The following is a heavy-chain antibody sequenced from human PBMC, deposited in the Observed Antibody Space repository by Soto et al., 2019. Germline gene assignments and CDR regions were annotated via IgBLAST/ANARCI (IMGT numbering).Heavy chain of an antibody. V-gene: IGHV3-49*03. Sequence: PGGSLRLSCTASGFTFGDYAMSWFRQAPGKGLEWVGFIRSKAYGGTTEYAASVKGRFTISRDDSKSIAYLQMNSLKTEDTAVYYCTGHAHYVIFAPTFHWGQGTLVTVSS. CDR1: GFTFGDYA. CDR3: TGHAHYVIFAPTFH. D-gene: IGHD3-10*02. J-gene: IGHJ4*02. CDR2: IRSKAYGGTT.